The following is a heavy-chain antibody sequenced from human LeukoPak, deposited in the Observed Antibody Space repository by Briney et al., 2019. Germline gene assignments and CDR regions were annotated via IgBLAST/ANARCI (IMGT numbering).Heavy chain of an antibody. D-gene: IGHD3-9*01. V-gene: IGHV3-48*01. J-gene: IGHJ4*02. CDR1: GFTFSSYS. Sequence: GGSLRLSCAASGFTFSSYSMNWVRQAPGKGLEWVSYISSSSRAIYYADSVKGRFTISRDNAKNSLYLQMNSLRAEDTAVYYCARDLDWLLFDYWGQGTLVTVSS. CDR2: ISSSSRAI. CDR3: ARDLDWLLFDY.